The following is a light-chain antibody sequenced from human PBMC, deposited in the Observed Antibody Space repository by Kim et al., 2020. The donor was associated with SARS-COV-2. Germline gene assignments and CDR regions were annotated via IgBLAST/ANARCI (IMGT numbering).Light chain of an antibody. CDR1: SSDIGGYYY. CDR3: SSYTSTSSSYVI. CDR2: DVD. J-gene: IGLJ2*01. V-gene: IGLV2-14*03. Sequence: QSALTQPASVSGSPGQSITISCTGTSSDIGGYYYVSWYQQHPGKAPKLMIYDVDKRPSGVSNRFSGSKSGNTASLTISGLQAEDEADYHCSSYTSTSSSYVIFGGGTKVTVL.